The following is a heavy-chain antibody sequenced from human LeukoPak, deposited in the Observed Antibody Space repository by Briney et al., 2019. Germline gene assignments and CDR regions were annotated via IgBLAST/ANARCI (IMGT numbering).Heavy chain of an antibody. CDR3: ARRYDYEYNFDY. CDR1: GGSLSGYY. V-gene: IGHV4-34*01. J-gene: IGHJ4*02. CDR2: INDSGST. Sequence: SETLSLTCAVYGGSLSGYYWSWIRQPTGKGLEWIGEINDSGSTNYNPSLKSRVTISGDTSKNQFSLSLSSVTAADTAVYYCARRYDYEYNFDYWGQGTLVTVSS. D-gene: IGHD4-17*01.